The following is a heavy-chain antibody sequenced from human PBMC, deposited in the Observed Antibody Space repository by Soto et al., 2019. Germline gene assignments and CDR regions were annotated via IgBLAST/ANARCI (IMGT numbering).Heavy chain of an antibody. CDR1: GGSISSYY. CDR3: VRLDDYGDYDEGLTYYFDY. D-gene: IGHD4-17*01. J-gene: IGHJ4*02. V-gene: IGHV4-59*08. Sequence: SETLSLTCTVSGGSISSYYWSWIRQPPGKGLEWIGYIYYSGSTNYNPSIKSRVTISVDTSKNQFSLKLSSVTAADTAVYYCVRLDDYGDYDEGLTYYFDYWGQGTLVTVSS. CDR2: IYYSGST.